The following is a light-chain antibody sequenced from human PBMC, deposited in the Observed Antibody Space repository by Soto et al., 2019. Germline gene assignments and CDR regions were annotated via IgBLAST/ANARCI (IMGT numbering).Light chain of an antibody. V-gene: IGKV1-5*01. CDR3: QQYDSFSVWT. Sequence: IQMTQSPSTLSASVGDIVTITCRASQGISGWLAWYQKKAGKATRLLIFDAYSLMSGVPSRFSGSGYGTEFTLTINRLQPDDSATYYCQQYDSFSVWTCGQGTKVDIK. CDR2: DAY. J-gene: IGKJ1*01. CDR1: QGISGW.